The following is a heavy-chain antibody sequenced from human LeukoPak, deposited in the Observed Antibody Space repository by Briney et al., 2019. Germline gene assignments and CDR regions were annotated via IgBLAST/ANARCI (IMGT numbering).Heavy chain of an antibody. CDR3: ARESFHSGWIAD. J-gene: IGHJ4*02. D-gene: IGHD6-19*01. Sequence: TSETLFLTCTVSDGSISNYYWSWIRRPPGKGLEWIGYIYYGGRTNYNPSLKSRVTISIDTSKTQFSLKLSSVTAADTAVYYCARESFHSGWIADWGQGLLVAVSS. V-gene: IGHV4-59*12. CDR2: IYYGGRT. CDR1: DGSISNYY.